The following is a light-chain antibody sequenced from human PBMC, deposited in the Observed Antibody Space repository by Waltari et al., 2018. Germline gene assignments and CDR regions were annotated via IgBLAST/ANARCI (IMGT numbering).Light chain of an antibody. CDR1: QSISSY. CDR2: DAS. J-gene: IGKJ4*01. V-gene: IGKV1-39*01. CDR3: QQSYSTPLT. Sequence: DIQMTQSPSSLSASVGDRVTITCRASQSISSYLNWYQHKPGKAPKLLIYDASSLQSGIPSRFSGSGSGTDFTLTISSLQPEDFATYYCQQSYSTPLTFGGGTKVEIK.